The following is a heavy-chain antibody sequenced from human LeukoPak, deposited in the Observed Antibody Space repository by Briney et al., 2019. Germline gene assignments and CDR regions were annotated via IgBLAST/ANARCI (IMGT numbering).Heavy chain of an antibody. V-gene: IGHV1-69*13. CDR3: ARDDCSSTSCKDIGGWFDP. CDR1: GGTFSSYA. CDR2: IIPIFGTA. Sequence: GASVKVSCKASGGTFSSYAISWVRQAPGQGLEWMGGIIPIFGTANYAQKFQGRVTITADESTSTAYMELSSLRSEDTAVYYCARDDCSSTSCKDIGGWFDPWGQGTLVTVSS. J-gene: IGHJ5*02. D-gene: IGHD2-2*01.